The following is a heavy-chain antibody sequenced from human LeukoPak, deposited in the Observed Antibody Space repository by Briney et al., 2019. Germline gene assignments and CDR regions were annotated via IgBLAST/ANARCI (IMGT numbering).Heavy chain of an antibody. CDR3: ARHSNYAQDDY. V-gene: IGHV3-48*01. CDR1: GFTFSSYS. CDR2: ISTSSSLI. J-gene: IGHJ4*02. Sequence: GGSLRLSCAASGFTFSSYSMNWVRQAPGKGLEWVSYISTSSSLIYYADSVKGRFTISRDNARNSLYLQMNSLRAEDTAVYYCARHSNYAQDDYWGQGTLVTVSS. D-gene: IGHD4-11*01.